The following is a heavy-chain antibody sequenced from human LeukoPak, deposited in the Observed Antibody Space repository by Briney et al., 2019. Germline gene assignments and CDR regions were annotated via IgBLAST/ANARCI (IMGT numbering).Heavy chain of an antibody. Sequence: SETLSLTCSVSGGSISSSSYHWGWIRQPPGKGLEWIGNIYDGGSSYYNPSLKSRVTISIDTSKNQFSLKLSSVTAADTAVYYCASPLAASGLRAFDIWGQGTMVTVSS. J-gene: IGHJ3*02. D-gene: IGHD6-25*01. V-gene: IGHV4-39*01. CDR1: GGSISSSSYH. CDR2: IYDGGSS. CDR3: ASPLAASGLRAFDI.